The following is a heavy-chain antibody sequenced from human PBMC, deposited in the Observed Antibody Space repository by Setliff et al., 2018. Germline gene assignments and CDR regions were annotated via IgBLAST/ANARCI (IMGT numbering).Heavy chain of an antibody. Sequence: LSLTCAVSGYSISSGYYWGWIRQPPGKGMEWIGSIYHSGSTYYNPSLKSRVTISVDTSKNQFSLKLSSVTAADTAVYYCARVADYYDSSGQSQYFQHWGQGTLVTVSS. D-gene: IGHD3-22*01. V-gene: IGHV4-38-2*01. CDR2: IYHSGST. CDR1: GYSISSGYY. J-gene: IGHJ1*01. CDR3: ARVADYYDSSGQSQYFQH.